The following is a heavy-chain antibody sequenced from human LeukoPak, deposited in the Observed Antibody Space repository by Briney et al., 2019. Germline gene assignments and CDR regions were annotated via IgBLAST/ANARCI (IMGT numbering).Heavy chain of an antibody. V-gene: IGHV1-2*02. CDR1: GYTFTGYY. J-gene: IGHJ6*03. Sequence: GASVKVSCKASGYTFTGYYMHWVRQAPGQGLEWMGWINPNSGGTNYAQKFQGRVTMTRDTSISTAYMELSRLRSDDTAVYYCARDLRQQLPTDLYYYYYMDVWGKGTTVTVSS. CDR2: INPNSGGT. CDR3: ARDLRQQLPTDLYYYYYMDV. D-gene: IGHD6-13*01.